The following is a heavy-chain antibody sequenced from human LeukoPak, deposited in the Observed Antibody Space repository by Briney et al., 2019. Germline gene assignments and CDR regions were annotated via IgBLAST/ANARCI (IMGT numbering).Heavy chain of an antibody. J-gene: IGHJ4*02. V-gene: IGHV1-3*03. Sequence: ASVKVSCKASGYTFTSYAMHWVRQAPGQRLEWMGWINAGNGNTKYSQEFQGRVTITRDTSASTAYMELSSLRSEDRAVYYCARADRYCSGGSCYSPFDYWGQGTLVTVSS. D-gene: IGHD2-15*01. CDR2: INAGNGNT. CDR3: ARADRYCSGGSCYSPFDY. CDR1: GYTFTSYA.